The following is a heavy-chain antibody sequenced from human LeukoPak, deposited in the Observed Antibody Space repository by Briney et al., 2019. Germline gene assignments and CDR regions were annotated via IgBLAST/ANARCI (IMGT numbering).Heavy chain of an antibody. Sequence: TSETLSLTCTVSGGSISSSSYYWGWIRQPPGKGLEWIGSIYYSGSTYYNPSLKSRVTISVDTSKNQFSLKLSSVTAADTAVYYCARRGSGSSQWYFDLWGRGTLVTVSS. D-gene: IGHD3-16*01. CDR1: GGSISSSSYY. CDR2: IYYSGST. CDR3: ARRGSGSSQWYFDL. J-gene: IGHJ2*01. V-gene: IGHV4-39*01.